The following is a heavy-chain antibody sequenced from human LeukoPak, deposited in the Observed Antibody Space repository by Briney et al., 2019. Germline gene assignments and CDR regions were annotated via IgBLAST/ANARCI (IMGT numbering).Heavy chain of an antibody. Sequence: PSETLSLTCAVSGVSFNYYYWSWVRQTPGKGLEWIGEINHSGYTNDSPSLKSGVTLSIDTSRKQFSLNLRSVTVADTGIYYCTRMTTGHDYWGQGTLVTVSS. CDR1: GVSFNYYY. V-gene: IGHV4-34*01. CDR2: INHSGYT. J-gene: IGHJ4*02. CDR3: TRMTTGHDY. D-gene: IGHD4-17*01.